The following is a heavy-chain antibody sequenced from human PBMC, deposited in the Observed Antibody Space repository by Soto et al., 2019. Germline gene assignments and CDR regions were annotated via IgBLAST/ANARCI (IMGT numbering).Heavy chain of an antibody. CDR1: GFTFSSYG. Sequence: GGSLRLSCVASGFTFSSYGMSWVRQAPGKGLEWISVISGSGGDTFYSDSVKGRFTISRDNSKNTLYLQMNSLRAEDTAVYYCAKDFNGGNSFDYWGQGTLVTVSS. D-gene: IGHD2-15*01. CDR3: AKDFNGGNSFDY. CDR2: ISGSGGDT. J-gene: IGHJ4*02. V-gene: IGHV3-23*01.